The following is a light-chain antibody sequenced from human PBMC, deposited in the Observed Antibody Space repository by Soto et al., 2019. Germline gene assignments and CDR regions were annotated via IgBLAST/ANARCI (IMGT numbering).Light chain of an antibody. J-gene: IGKJ1*01. CDR1: QSISSW. CDR2: AAS. V-gene: IGKV1-12*01. CDR3: QQDYSCPAT. Sequence: IQITQSPSTLSAALGDTVCITCRASQSISSWLAWYQQKPGQAPKLLIYAASSLQSGVPSRFSGSGSGTEFTLTINSLQSEDFAAYYCQQDYSCPATFGQGTKVDIK.